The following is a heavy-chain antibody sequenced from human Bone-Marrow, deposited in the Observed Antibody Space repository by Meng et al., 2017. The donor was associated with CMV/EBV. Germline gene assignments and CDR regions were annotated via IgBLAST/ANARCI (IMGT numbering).Heavy chain of an antibody. V-gene: IGHV1-8*03. J-gene: IGHJ4*02. CDR1: GYTFTSYD. D-gene: IGHD3-3*01. CDR2: MNPNSGNT. CDR3: ARAETVWSGYYTEYYFDY. Sequence: ASVKVSCKASGYTFTSYDINWVRQATGQGLEWMGWMNPNSGNTGYAQKFQGRVTITRNTSISTAYMELRSLRSDDTAVYYCARAETVWSGYYTEYYFDYWGQGTRVTVSS.